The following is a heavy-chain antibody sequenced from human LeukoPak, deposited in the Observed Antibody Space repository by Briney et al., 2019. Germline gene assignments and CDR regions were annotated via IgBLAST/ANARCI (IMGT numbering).Heavy chain of an antibody. J-gene: IGHJ3*02. V-gene: IGHV1-18*01. CDR2: ISAYNGNT. CDR3: AGDWDDFWSGYLQDDAFDI. CDR1: GYAFTSYG. D-gene: IGHD3-3*01. Sequence: ASVKVSCKASGYAFTSYGISWVRQAPGQGLEWMGWISAYNGNTNYAQKLQGRVTMTTDTSTSTAYMELRSLRSDDTAVYYCAGDWDDFWSGYLQDDAFDIWGQGTMVTVSS.